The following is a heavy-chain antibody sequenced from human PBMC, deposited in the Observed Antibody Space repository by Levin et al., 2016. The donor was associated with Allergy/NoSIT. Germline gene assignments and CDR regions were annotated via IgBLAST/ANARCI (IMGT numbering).Heavy chain of an antibody. D-gene: IGHD3-9*01. CDR2: ISSSSSYI. J-gene: IGHJ6*02. CDR3: ARERYLITSYYYYGMDV. Sequence: VRQAPGKGLEWVSSISSSSSYIYYADSVKGRFTISRDNAKNSLYLQMNSLRAEDTAVYYCARERYLITSYYYYGMDVWGQGTTVTVSS. V-gene: IGHV3-21*01.